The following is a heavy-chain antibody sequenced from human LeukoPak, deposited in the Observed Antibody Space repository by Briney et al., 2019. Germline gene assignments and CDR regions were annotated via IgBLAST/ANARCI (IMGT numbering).Heavy chain of an antibody. CDR3: ARAPYYYDSSGYYLHYFDY. V-gene: IGHV4-59*01. CDR2: IYYSGST. CDR1: GGSISSYY. Sequence: PSETLSLTCTVSGGSISSYYWNWIRQPPGKGLEWIGYIYYSGSTNYNPSLKSRVTISVDTSKNQFSLKLSSVTAADTAVYYCARAPYYYDSSGYYLHYFDYWGQGTLVTVSS. J-gene: IGHJ4*02. D-gene: IGHD3-22*01.